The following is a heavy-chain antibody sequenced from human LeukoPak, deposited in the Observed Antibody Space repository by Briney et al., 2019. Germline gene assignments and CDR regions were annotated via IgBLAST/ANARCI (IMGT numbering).Heavy chain of an antibody. Sequence: GASVKVSCKASGYTFTTYGISWVRQAPGQGLEWMGWISAYNGNTNYPQKLQGRVTMTTDTSTSTAYMELRSLRSVDTAVYYCARGGSGSYYNPVDYWGQGTLVTVSS. CDR3: ARGGSGSYYNPVDY. V-gene: IGHV1-18*01. CDR1: GYTFTTYG. CDR2: ISAYNGNT. J-gene: IGHJ4*02. D-gene: IGHD3-10*01.